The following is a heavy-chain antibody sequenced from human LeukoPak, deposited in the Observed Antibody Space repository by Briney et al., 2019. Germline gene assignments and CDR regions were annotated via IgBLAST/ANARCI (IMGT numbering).Heavy chain of an antibody. V-gene: IGHV3-30*04. CDR1: GFTFSSYA. Sequence: PGRSLRLSCAASGFTFSSYAMHWVRQAPGKGLEWVAVISYDGSNKYYADSVKGRFTISRDNSKNTLYLQMNSLRAEDTAVYYCARDGLVVAAAGEYYYYYMDVWGKGTTVTVSS. D-gene: IGHD6-13*01. CDR3: ARDGLVVAAAGEYYYYYMDV. CDR2: ISYDGSNK. J-gene: IGHJ6*03.